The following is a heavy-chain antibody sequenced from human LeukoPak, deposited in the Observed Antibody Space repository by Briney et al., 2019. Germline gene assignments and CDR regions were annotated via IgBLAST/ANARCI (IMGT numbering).Heavy chain of an antibody. J-gene: IGHJ3*02. Sequence: GGSLRLSCAASGFTVSSNYMSRVRQAPGKGLEWVSAISGSGGSTYYADSVKGRFTISRDNSKNTLYLQMNSLRAEDTAVYYCAKDLLVSDAFDIWGQGTMVTVSS. V-gene: IGHV3-23*01. D-gene: IGHD2/OR15-2a*01. CDR3: AKDLLVSDAFDI. CDR1: GFTVSSNY. CDR2: ISGSGGST.